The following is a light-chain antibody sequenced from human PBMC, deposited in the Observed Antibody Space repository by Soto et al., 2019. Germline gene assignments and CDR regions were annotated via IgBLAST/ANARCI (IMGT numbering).Light chain of an antibody. Sequence: EIVMTQSPATLSVSPGERATLSCRASQSVSIDLAWYQQTPGQAPRLLIYGASTRATGIPVRFSGSASGTEFTLTISRLEPEDFAVYYCQQRSDWPGPTFGQGTRLEIK. V-gene: IGKV3-15*01. CDR3: QQRSDWPGPT. J-gene: IGKJ5*01. CDR1: QSVSID. CDR2: GAS.